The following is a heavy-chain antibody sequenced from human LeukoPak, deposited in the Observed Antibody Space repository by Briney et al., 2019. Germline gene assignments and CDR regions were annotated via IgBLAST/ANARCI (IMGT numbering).Heavy chain of an antibody. CDR2: IYYSGST. D-gene: IGHD2-2*01. CDR1: GGSISSYY. J-gene: IGHJ6*02. CDR3: ARTRSTRPRSSMEV. Sequence: SETLSLTCTVSGGSISSYYWSWIRQPPGKGLEWIGYIYYSGSTNYNPSLKSRVTISVDTSKNQFSLKLSSVTAADTAVYYCARTRSTRPRSSMEVWGQGNTVTVSS. V-gene: IGHV4-59*01.